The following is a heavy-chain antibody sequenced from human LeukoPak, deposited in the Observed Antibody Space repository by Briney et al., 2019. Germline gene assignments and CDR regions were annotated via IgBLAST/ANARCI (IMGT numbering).Heavy chain of an antibody. D-gene: IGHD3-16*01. CDR3: ARVSLRRNYYYYYGMDV. Sequence: ASVNVSCKASGGTFSSYAISWVRQAPGQGLEWMGGIIPIFGTANYAQKFQGRVTITADESTSTAYMELNSLRSEDTAVYYCARVSLRRNYYYYYGMDVWGQGTTVTVSS. J-gene: IGHJ6*02. CDR2: IIPIFGTA. V-gene: IGHV1-69*13. CDR1: GGTFSSYA.